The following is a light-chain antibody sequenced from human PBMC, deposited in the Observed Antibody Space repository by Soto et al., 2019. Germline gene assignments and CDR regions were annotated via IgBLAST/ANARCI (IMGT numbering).Light chain of an antibody. V-gene: IGLV3-21*02. Sequence: SSELTQPSSVSVAPGQTARISCGGNNIGGKSVHWYQQKPGQAPVVVVYDDSDRPSGIPERFSGSNSGNTATLTISRVEAGDEADYHCQVWDDNSDHHVFGTGTKVTVL. CDR3: QVWDDNSDHHV. J-gene: IGLJ1*01. CDR2: DDS. CDR1: NIGGKS.